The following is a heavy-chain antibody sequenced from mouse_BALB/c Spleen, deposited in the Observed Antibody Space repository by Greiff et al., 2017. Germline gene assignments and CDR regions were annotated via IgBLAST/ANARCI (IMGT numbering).Heavy chain of an antibody. Sequence: VQLQQSGAELARPGASVKLSCKASGYTFTSYWMQWVKQRPGQGLEWIGAIYPGDGDTRYTQKFKGKATLTADKSSSTAYMQLSSLASEDSAVYYCARSGNLPHYYAMDYWGQGTSVTVSS. CDR1: GYTFTSYW. V-gene: IGHV1-87*01. CDR3: ARSGNLPHYYAMDY. J-gene: IGHJ4*01. CDR2: IYPGDGDT. D-gene: IGHD2-1*01.